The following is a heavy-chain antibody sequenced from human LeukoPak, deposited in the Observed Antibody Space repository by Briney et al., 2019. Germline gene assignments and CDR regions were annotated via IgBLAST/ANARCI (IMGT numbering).Heavy chain of an antibody. J-gene: IGHJ4*02. V-gene: IGHV3-48*03. Sequence: PGXXXRLSCAASGFTFSSYEMNWVRQARGKGLEWVSYISSSGSTIYYADSVKGRFTISRDNAKNSLYLQMNSLRAEDTAVYYCARVLPYSSSSGDYWGQGTLVTVSA. D-gene: IGHD6-6*01. CDR3: ARVLPYSSSSGDY. CDR2: ISSSGSTI. CDR1: GFTFSSYE.